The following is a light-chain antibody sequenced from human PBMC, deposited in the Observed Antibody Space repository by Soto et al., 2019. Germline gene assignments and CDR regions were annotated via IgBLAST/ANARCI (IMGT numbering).Light chain of an antibody. V-gene: IGKV1-6*01. Sequence: AIQMTQSPSSLSASVGDRVTITCRASQGIRNDLGWYQQKPGKAPKLLIYATSILQSGVPSRFSGGTSGTDFTLTISSLQTEDFATYYCLQDYSYPLTFGGGTKVEIK. CDR3: LQDYSYPLT. J-gene: IGKJ4*01. CDR1: QGIRND. CDR2: ATS.